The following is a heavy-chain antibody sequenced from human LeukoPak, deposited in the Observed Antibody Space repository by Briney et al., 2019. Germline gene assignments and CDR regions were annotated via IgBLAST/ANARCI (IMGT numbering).Heavy chain of an antibody. CDR1: GGSISSGDYY. Sequence: SQTLSLTCTVSGGSISSGDYYWSWIRQPPWKGLEWIVYIYYCVTTYYNTCLKSRVTISVDTSKNQSSLKLSSVTAADTAVYCCDRAPATYCGSGYGYYYMDVWGKGTTVTVSS. V-gene: IGHV4-30-4*08. CDR2: IYYCVTT. D-gene: IGHD3-3*01. J-gene: IGHJ6*03. CDR3: DRAPATYCGSGYGYYYMDV.